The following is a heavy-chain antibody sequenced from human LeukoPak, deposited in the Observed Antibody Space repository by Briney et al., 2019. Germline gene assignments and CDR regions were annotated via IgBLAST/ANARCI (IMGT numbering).Heavy chain of an antibody. CDR1: GFTFSTYA. V-gene: IGHV3-23*01. CDR3: AREMGDKYSSSWALDL. J-gene: IGHJ2*01. D-gene: IGHD6-13*01. Sequence: GGSLRLSCAASGFTFSTYAMSWVRQIPGKGLEWVSAISGSDDGTYYADSVKGRFTISRDNAKNSLYLQMNSLRAGDTAVYYCAREMGDKYSSSWALDLWGRGTLVTVSS. CDR2: ISGSDDGT.